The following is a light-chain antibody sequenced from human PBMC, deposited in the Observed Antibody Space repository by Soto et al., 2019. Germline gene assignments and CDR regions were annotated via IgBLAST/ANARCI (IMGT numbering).Light chain of an antibody. Sequence: QSVLTQPASVSGSPGQSITISCTGTSSDVGGYNYVSWYQQHPGKAPKLMIYEVSNRPSGVSDRFSGSRSGNTASLTSSGLQAEDEADYYCSSYTSSSNWVFGGGTTLTVL. CDR2: EVS. CDR3: SSYTSSSNWV. V-gene: IGLV2-14*01. J-gene: IGLJ3*02. CDR1: SSDVGGYNY.